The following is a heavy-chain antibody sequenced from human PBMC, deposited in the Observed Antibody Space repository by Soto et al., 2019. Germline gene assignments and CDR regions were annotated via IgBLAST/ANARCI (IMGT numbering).Heavy chain of an antibody. J-gene: IGHJ4*02. CDR2: ISGSGGTT. CDR1: GFTFSTYA. D-gene: IGHD6-19*01. CDR3: AKEPVAQGSCWYADS. V-gene: IGHV3-23*01. Sequence: EVQLLESGGGLVQPGGSLRLSCAASGFTFSTYAMSWVRQAPGNGLEWVSAISGSGGTTYYADSVKGRFTISRDNSKNTLYLQMNSLRAEDTAVYYCAKEPVAQGSCWYADSWGQGTLVTVSP.